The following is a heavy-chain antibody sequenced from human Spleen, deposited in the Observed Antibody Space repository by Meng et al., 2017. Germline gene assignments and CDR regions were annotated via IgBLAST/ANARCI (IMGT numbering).Heavy chain of an antibody. J-gene: IGHJ4*02. CDR1: GYSISSGYY. CDR3: ARVFLSSHFDSSGYYYDY. Sequence: LSLTCTVSGYSISSGYYWGWIRQAPGKGLEWVSYITSTGNSVYYADSVKGRFTISRDNAKNSLYLQLNSLRVEDTAIYYCARVFLSSHFDSSGYYYDYWGQGTLVTVSS. CDR2: ITSTGNSV. V-gene: IGHV3-11*01. D-gene: IGHD3-22*01.